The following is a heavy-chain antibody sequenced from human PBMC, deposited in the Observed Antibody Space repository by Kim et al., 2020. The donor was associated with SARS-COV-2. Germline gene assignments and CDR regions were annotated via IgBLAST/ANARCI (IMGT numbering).Heavy chain of an antibody. CDR2: IRSKAYGGTT. J-gene: IGHJ5*02. CDR1: GFTFGDYA. D-gene: IGHD3-22*01. V-gene: IGHV3-49*04. CDR3: TRVGYPGSGSEVDNWFDP. Sequence: GGSLRLSCTASGFTFGDYAMSWVRQAPGKGLEWVGFIRSKAYGGTTEYAASVKGRFTISRDDSKSIAYLQMNSLKTEDTAVYYCTRVGYPGSGSEVDNWFDPWGQGTLVTVSS.